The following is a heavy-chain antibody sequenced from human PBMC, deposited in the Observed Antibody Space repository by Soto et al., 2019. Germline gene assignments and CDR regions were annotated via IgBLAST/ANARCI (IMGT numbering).Heavy chain of an antibody. CDR3: ARERDYGDYAFDY. CDR1: GFTFSSYG. D-gene: IGHD4-17*01. J-gene: IGHJ4*02. Sequence: QVQLVESGGGVVQPGRSLRLSCAASGFTFSSYGMHWVRQAPGKGLEWVAVIWYDGSNKYYADSVKGRFTISRDNSKNTLYLQMNSLRAEDTAVYYCARERDYGDYAFDYWGQGTLVTFSS. V-gene: IGHV3-33*01. CDR2: IWYDGSNK.